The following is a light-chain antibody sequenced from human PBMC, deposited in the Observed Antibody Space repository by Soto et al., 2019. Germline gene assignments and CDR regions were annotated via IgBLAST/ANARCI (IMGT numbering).Light chain of an antibody. CDR3: SSYTSSSTLGHV. CDR1: SSDVGGYNY. V-gene: IGLV2-14*01. Sequence: QSALTQPASVSGSPGQSITISCTGTSSDVGGYNYVSWYQQHPGKAPKLMIYDVSNRPSGVSNRFSGSKSGNTASLTISGLQAEDEADYYCSSYTSSSTLGHVFGTGTKVTV. CDR2: DVS. J-gene: IGLJ1*01.